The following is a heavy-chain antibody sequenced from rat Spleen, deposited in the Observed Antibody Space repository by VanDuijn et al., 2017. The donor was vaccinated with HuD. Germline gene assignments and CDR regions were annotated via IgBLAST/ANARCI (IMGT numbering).Heavy chain of an antibody. Sequence: EVELVESGGGLVQPGRSLKLSCAASGFTFSNYDMAWVRQAPTKGLEWVASISTGGGNPYYRDSVKGRFTISRDNAKSTLYLQMNSLQTEDTATYYCARGDYSSPRGGYWGQGVMVTVSS. D-gene: IGHD1-2*01. CDR3: ARGDYSSPRGGY. V-gene: IGHV5S23*01. CDR2: ISTGGGNP. J-gene: IGHJ2*01. CDR1: GFTFSNYD.